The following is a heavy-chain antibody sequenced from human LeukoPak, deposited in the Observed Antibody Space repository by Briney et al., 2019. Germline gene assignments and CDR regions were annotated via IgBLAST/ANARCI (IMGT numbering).Heavy chain of an antibody. V-gene: IGHV4-34*01. CDR3: ARGDRGSGSYSGPLDY. CDR2: INHSGST. D-gene: IGHD3-10*01. J-gene: IGHJ4*02. CDR1: GGSFSGYY. Sequence: PSETLSLTCAVYGGSFSGYYWSWLRQPPGKGLEWIGEINHSGSTNYNPSLKRRVTISGDTTKNQFSLKLTSVTAADTAVYFCARGDRGSGSYSGPLDYWGQGTLVTVSS.